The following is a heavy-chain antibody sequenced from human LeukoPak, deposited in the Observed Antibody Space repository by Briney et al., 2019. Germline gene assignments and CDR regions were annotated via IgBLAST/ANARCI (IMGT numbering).Heavy chain of an antibody. J-gene: IGHJ2*01. CDR3: ARGNPFDL. CDR2: IYYSGSS. Sequence: ASETLSLTCTVSGVSISSGDYYWSWIRQPPGKGLEWIGYIYYSGSSDYNPSLKSRVTISVDTSKNQFSLKLTSVTAADTAVYYCARGNPFDLWGRGTLVTVSS. V-gene: IGHV4-61*08. CDR1: GVSISSGDYY.